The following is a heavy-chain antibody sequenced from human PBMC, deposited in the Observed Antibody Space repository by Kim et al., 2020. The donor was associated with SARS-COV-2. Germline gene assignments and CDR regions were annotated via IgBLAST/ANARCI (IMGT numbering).Heavy chain of an antibody. J-gene: IGHJ6*02. V-gene: IGHV3-7*03. CDR2: IKQDGSDK. CDR3: ARENIIVVGGMDV. CDR1: GFTFSSYW. Sequence: GGSLRLSCAASGFTFSSYWMNWVRQAPGKGLEWVANIKQDGSDKSYVDSVKGRFTISRDNAKNSLYLQMNSLRAEDMAVYYCARENIIVVGGMDVWGQGTTVTVSS. D-gene: IGHD2-2*01.